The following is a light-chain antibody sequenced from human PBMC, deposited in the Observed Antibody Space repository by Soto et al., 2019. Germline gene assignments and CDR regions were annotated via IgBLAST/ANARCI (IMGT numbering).Light chain of an antibody. CDR3: QQYEGLPLT. J-gene: IGKJ4*01. CDR1: QDISNY. CDR2: DAS. V-gene: IGKV1-33*01. Sequence: DIQMTQSPSSLSASVGDRVTITCQASQDISNYLNWYQQKPGKAPKLLIFDASNVETGVPSRFSGSGSVTHLTFTIHSLQAEDIATYYCQQYEGLPLTFGGGTKIEI.